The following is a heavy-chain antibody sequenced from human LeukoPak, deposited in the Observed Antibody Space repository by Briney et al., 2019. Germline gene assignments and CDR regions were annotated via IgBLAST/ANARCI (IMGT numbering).Heavy chain of an antibody. J-gene: IGHJ4*02. Sequence: PGGSLSLSCAASGFTFSTYAMSWVRQAPGKGLEWVSAISGRGVSTSYADSVRGRFTISRDNSKNTLYLQMNSLRAEDTAVYYCAKAASDNWNDVSDYWGQGTLVTVSS. V-gene: IGHV3-23*01. CDR2: ISGRGVST. CDR1: GFTFSTYA. CDR3: AKAASDNWNDVSDY. D-gene: IGHD1-20*01.